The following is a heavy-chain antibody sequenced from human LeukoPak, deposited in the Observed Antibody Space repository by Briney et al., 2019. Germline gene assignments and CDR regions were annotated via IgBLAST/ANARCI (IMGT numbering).Heavy chain of an antibody. J-gene: IGHJ2*01. CDR3: ARGTGLLWFGELNWYFDL. CDR1: GYTFTSYD. D-gene: IGHD3-10*01. V-gene: IGHV1-8*03. Sequence: ASVKVSCKASGYTFTSYDINWVRQATGQGLEWMGWMNPNSGNTGYAQKFQGRVTITRNTSISTAYMELSSLRSEDTAAYYCARGTGLLWFGELNWYFDLWGRGTLVTVSS. CDR2: MNPNSGNT.